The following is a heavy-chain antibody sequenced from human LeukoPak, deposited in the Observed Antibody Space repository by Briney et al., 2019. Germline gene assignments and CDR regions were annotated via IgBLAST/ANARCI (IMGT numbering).Heavy chain of an antibody. V-gene: IGHV3-23*01. CDR1: GFTFSSYA. Sequence: PGGSPRLSCAASGFTFSSYAMSWVRQAPGKGLEWVSAISGSGGSTYYADSVKGRFTISRDNSKNTLYLRMNSLRAEDTAVYYCARGTNWGGDDAFDIWGQGTMVTVSS. D-gene: IGHD7-27*01. CDR3: ARGTNWGGDDAFDI. CDR2: ISGSGGST. J-gene: IGHJ3*02.